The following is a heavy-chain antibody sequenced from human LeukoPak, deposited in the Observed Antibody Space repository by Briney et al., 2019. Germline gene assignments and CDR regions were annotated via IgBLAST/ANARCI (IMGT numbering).Heavy chain of an antibody. D-gene: IGHD6-19*01. V-gene: IGHV4-34*01. CDR2: INHSGST. CDR3: ARDREYSSGWYNHYFDS. J-gene: IGHJ4*02. CDR1: GGSLSGYY. Sequence: PSETLSLTCAVYGGSLSGYYWSWIRQPPGKGLDWIGEINHSGSTNYNPSLKSRVTISVDTSKNQFSLKLSSVTAADTAVYYCARDREYSSGWYNHYFDSWGQGTLVTVSS.